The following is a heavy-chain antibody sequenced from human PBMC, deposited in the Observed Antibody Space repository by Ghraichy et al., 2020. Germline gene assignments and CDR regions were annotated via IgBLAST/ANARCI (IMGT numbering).Heavy chain of an antibody. CDR3: ARDNLGATPQPFYYYYGMDV. J-gene: IGHJ6*02. Sequence: ASVKVSCKASGYTFTSYGISWVRQAPGQGLEWMGWISAYNGNTNYAQKLQGRVTMTTDTSTSTAYMELRSLRSDDTAVYYCARDNLGATPQPFYYYYGMDVWGQGTTVTVSS. CDR2: ISAYNGNT. D-gene: IGHD1-26*01. CDR1: GYTFTSYG. V-gene: IGHV1-18*01.